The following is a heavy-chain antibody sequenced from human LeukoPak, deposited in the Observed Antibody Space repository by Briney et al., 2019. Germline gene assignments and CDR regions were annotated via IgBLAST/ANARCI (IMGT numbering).Heavy chain of an antibody. D-gene: IGHD6-13*01. CDR1: GFTFSSCS. J-gene: IGHJ4*02. CDR3: ARDPHIAAAGTIFDY. V-gene: IGHV3-48*02. CDR2: ISSSSSTI. Sequence: GGSLRLSCAVSGFTFSSCSMNWVRQAPGKGLEWVSYISSSSSTIHYADSVKGRFTISRDNAKNSLYLQMNSLRDEDSAVYYCARDPHIAAAGTIFDYWGQGTLVTVSS.